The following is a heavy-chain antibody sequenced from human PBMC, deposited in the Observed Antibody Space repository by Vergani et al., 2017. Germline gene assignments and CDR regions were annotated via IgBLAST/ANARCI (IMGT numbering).Heavy chain of an antibody. V-gene: IGHV3-49*04. CDR3: STGRGDNFGYCDY. CDR1: GFSFGDYA. D-gene: IGHD5-18*01. J-gene: IGHJ4*02. Sequence: EVQLVESGGGLVPPGRSLRLSCAASGFSFGDYAMTWVRQAPGKGLEWVAFIRNKAYGGTTEYAASVKGRFTISRDDSKRLAYLQLSGLKTEDTAVYFCSTGRGDNFGYCDYWGQGTLGTVSS. CDR2: IRNKAYGGTT.